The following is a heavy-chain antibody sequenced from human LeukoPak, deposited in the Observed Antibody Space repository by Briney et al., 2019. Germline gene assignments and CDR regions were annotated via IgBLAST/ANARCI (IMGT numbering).Heavy chain of an antibody. D-gene: IGHD1-14*01. J-gene: IGHJ6*03. CDR3: ATASGIWPHMDV. CDR1: GYTLTELS. Sequence: ASVKVSCKVSGYTLTELSMHWVRQAPGKGLEWMGGFDPEDGETIYAQKFQGRVTMTEDTSTDTAYMELCSLRSEDTAVYYCATASGIWPHMDVWGKGTTVTVSS. CDR2: FDPEDGET. V-gene: IGHV1-24*01.